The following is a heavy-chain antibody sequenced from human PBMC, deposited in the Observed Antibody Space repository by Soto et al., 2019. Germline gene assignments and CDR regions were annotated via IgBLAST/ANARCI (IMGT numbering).Heavy chain of an antibody. CDR1: DFTITNAW. CDR2: IKTKAEGGAT. D-gene: IGHD2-15*01. CDR3: TTGSVEGV. Sequence: EVQLVESGGDLVKPGGSLRLSCAASDFTITNAWMNWVRQAPGKGLEWVGRIKTKAEGGATDYAAPLKGRFSISREDSRNTLLLQMNSLKYEDTAVYYCTTGSVEGVWGQGATVTVSS. J-gene: IGHJ6*02. V-gene: IGHV3-15*07.